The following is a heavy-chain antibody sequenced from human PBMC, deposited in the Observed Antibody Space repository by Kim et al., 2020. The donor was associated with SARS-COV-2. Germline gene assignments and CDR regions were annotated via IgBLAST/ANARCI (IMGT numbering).Heavy chain of an antibody. D-gene: IGHD4-17*01. Sequence: GGSLRLSCAASGFTFSSYAMSWVRQAPGKGLEWVSAISGSGGSTYYADSVKGRFTISRDNSKNTLYLQMNSLRAEDTAVYYCANALSPPPTVPYYYYGMDVWGQGTTVTVSS. CDR2: ISGSGGST. J-gene: IGHJ6*02. CDR3: ANALSPPPTVPYYYYGMDV. CDR1: GFTFSSYA. V-gene: IGHV3-23*01.